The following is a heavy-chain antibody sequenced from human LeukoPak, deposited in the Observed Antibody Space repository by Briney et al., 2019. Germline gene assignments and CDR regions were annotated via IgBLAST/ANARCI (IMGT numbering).Heavy chain of an antibody. J-gene: IGHJ6*03. CDR3: AREYYDFWSGYYYYYYMDV. CDR2: ISYDGSNK. CDR1: GFTFSSYA. Sequence: GGSLRLSCAASGFTFSSYAMHWVRQAPGKGLEWVADISYDGSNKYYADSVKGRFTISRDNSKNTLYLQMNSLRAEDTAVYYCAREYYDFWSGYYYYYYMDVWGKGTTVTVSS. D-gene: IGHD3-3*01. V-gene: IGHV3-30*04.